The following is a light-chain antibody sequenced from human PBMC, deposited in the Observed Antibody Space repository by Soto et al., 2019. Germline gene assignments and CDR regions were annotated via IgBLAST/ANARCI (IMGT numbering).Light chain of an antibody. Sequence: QSVLTQPASVSGSPGQSITISCTGTSSDVVSYNLVSWYQQHPGKAPKLMIYEGSKRPSGVSNRFSGSKSGNTASLTISGLQAEDEADYYCCSYAGSSTYVFGTGTKLTVL. V-gene: IGLV2-23*01. CDR2: EGS. CDR3: CSYAGSSTYV. J-gene: IGLJ1*01. CDR1: SSDVVSYNL.